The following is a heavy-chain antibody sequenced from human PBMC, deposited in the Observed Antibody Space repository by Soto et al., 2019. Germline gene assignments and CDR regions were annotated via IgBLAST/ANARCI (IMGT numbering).Heavy chain of an antibody. Sequence: SETLSLTCAVFGDSISSGIHYWTWIRQPPGKGLEWIGHISHSGSTSCNPSLKTRATISVDKSQNQFSLKLSSVTAADTAVYYCARTAPRTSNSQWFDPWGQGTLVTVSS. V-gene: IGHV4-30-2*01. CDR2: ISHSGST. CDR1: GDSISSGIHY. J-gene: IGHJ5*02. CDR3: ARTAPRTSNSQWFDP. D-gene: IGHD2-2*01.